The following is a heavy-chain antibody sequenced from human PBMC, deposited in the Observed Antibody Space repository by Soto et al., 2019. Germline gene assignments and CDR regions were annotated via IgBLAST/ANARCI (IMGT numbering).Heavy chain of an antibody. D-gene: IGHD3-3*01. CDR1: GYTFTSYD. J-gene: IGHJ4*02. CDR2: MSPNSGNT. CDR3: ARETSGYYDY. Sequence: QVQLVQSGAEVKKPGASVKVSCKASGYTFTSYDINWVRQANAQGREWMGWMSPNSGNTGYAEKFQDRLTMTRNTSISTAYLELISLRSEDTAVYYCARETSGYYDYWGQGTLVTVSS. V-gene: IGHV1-8*01.